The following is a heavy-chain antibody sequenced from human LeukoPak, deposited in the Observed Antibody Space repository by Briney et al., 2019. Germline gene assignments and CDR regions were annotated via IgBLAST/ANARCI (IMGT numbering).Heavy chain of an antibody. J-gene: IGHJ4*02. CDR1: GGSISSYY. CDR3: ARHTDIAPLSSLKY. Sequence: SETLSLTCTVSGGSISSYYWSWIRQPPGKGLEWIGDIYYSGSTNYNPSLKSRVTISVDTSKNQFSLKLSSVTAADTAVYYCARHTDIAPLSSLKYWGQGTLVTVSS. CDR2: IYYSGST. V-gene: IGHV4-59*08. D-gene: IGHD6-13*01.